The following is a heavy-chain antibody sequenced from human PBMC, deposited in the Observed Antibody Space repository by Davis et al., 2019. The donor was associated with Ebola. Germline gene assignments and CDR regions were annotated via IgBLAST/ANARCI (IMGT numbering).Heavy chain of an antibody. CDR1: GYTFTSYG. Sequence: ASVKVSCKASGYTFTSYGISRVRQAPGQGLKWMGWISAYNGNTNYAQKLQGRVTMTRDTSTSTVYMELSSLRSEDTAVYYCARDYIVGATQRYFDYWGQGTLVTVSS. J-gene: IGHJ4*02. CDR2: ISAYNGNT. CDR3: ARDYIVGATQRYFDY. D-gene: IGHD1-26*01. V-gene: IGHV1-18*01.